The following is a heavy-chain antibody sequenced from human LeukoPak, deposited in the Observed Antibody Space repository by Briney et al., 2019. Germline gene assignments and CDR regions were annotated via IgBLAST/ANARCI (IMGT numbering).Heavy chain of an antibody. V-gene: IGHV1-69*05. CDR2: IIPIFGTA. CDR3: ARKQFRSANAFDI. CDR1: GGTFTSYA. Sequence: SSVKVSCKASGGTFTSYAISWVRHAPGQGLEWMGGIIPIFGTANYAQKFQGRVTITTDESTSTAYMELSSLISEDTAVYYCARKQFRSANAFDIWGQGKMVTVSS. D-gene: IGHD6-19*01. J-gene: IGHJ3*02.